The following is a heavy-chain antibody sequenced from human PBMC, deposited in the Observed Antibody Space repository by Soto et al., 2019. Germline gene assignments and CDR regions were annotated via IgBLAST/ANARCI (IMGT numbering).Heavy chain of an antibody. CDR1: GYTLTELS. Sequence: ASVKVSCKVSGYTLTELSMHWVRQAPGKGLEWMGGFDPEDGETIYAQKFQGRVTMTEDTSTDTAYMELSSLRSEDTAVYYCARGLVVAAIPSLAMDGWGKGNTVTFSS. D-gene: IGHD2-15*01. V-gene: IGHV1-24*01. CDR2: FDPEDGET. J-gene: IGHJ6*03. CDR3: ARGLVVAAIPSLAMDG.